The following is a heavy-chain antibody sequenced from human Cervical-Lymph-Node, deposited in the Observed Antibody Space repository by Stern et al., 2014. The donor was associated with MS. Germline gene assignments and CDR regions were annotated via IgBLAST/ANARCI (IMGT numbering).Heavy chain of an antibody. V-gene: IGHV4-59*01. J-gene: IGHJ4*02. CDR1: GGGSISTYY. CDR3: ARGPFGSSFDY. Sequence: QVQLVQSGPGLVKPSETLSLTCTVSGGGSISTYYWSWIRQPPGKGLEWIGYIYSSGSTNYNPSLKSRVNISVDTSKNQFALKLRSVTAADTAVYYCARGPFGSSFDYWGQGTLVTVSS. CDR2: IYSSGST. D-gene: IGHD6-13*01.